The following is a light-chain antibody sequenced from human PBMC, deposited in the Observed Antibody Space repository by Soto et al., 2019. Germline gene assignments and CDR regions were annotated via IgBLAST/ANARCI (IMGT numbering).Light chain of an antibody. Sequence: IQLPQSPSSLSASVEDGVTITCRASQSITNSLNWNQQKPGNAPKVLIYAASNLQSGVPSRFSGSGSGTDFTLTINSLQPEDFATYYCQQSSTTPYTFGQGTKLEIK. V-gene: IGKV1-39*01. CDR2: AAS. CDR3: QQSSTTPYT. J-gene: IGKJ2*01. CDR1: QSITNS.